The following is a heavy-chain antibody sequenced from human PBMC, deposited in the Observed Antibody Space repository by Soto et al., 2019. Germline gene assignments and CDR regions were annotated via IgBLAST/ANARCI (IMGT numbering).Heavy chain of an antibody. J-gene: IGHJ4*02. CDR1: GYTFTSYG. CDR3: ARGRYIAAAGIAFDY. Sequence: QVQLVQSGAEVKKPGASVKVSCKASGYTFTSYGISWVRQAPGQGLEWMGWISAYNGNTNYAQKLQGRVTMTTDTTTRTADLYQRSLRSDDTAVYYCARGRYIAAAGIAFDYRGQGTLVTVSS. CDR2: ISAYNGNT. D-gene: IGHD6-13*01. V-gene: IGHV1-18*01.